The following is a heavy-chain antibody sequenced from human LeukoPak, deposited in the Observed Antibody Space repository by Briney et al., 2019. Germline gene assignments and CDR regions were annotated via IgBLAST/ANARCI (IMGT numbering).Heavy chain of an antibody. D-gene: IGHD3-22*01. J-gene: IGHJ5*02. V-gene: IGHV1-69*13. CDR3: ARGNLRITMIVVVILRRLDWFDP. CDR2: IIPIFGTA. Sequence: SVKVSCKASGGTFSSYAISWVRQAPGQGLEWMGGIIPIFGTANYAQKFQGRVTITADESTSTAYMELSSLRSEDTAVYYCARGNLRITMIVVVILRRLDWFDPWGQGTLVAASS. CDR1: GGTFSSYA.